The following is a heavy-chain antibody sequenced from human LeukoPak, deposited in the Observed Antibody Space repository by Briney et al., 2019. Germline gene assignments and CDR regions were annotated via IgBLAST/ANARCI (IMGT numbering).Heavy chain of an antibody. Sequence: SVKVSCKASGYTFTSYDINWVRQATGQGLEWMGGIIPIFGTANYAQKFQCRVTITTDESTSTAYMELSSLRSEDTAVYYCARERYYDSSGYFTGFDYWGQGTLVTVSS. J-gene: IGHJ4*02. CDR1: GYTFTSYD. CDR3: ARERYYDSSGYFTGFDY. CDR2: IIPIFGTA. D-gene: IGHD3-22*01. V-gene: IGHV1-69*05.